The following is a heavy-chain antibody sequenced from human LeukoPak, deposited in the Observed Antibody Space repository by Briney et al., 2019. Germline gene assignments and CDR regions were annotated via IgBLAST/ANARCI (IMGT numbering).Heavy chain of an antibody. J-gene: IGHJ4*02. CDR3: SRENGAFSPFGY. D-gene: IGHD2-8*01. CDR1: GGSISNTNW. CDR2: ISPTGLT. Sequence: SETLSLTCGVSGGSISNTNWWSWVRQPPGQGLEWIGEISPTGLTNYNPSLESRVTVSLDKSKNQLSLNLTSVTAADTAVYYCSRENGAFSPFGYWGQGTLVTVPS. V-gene: IGHV4-4*02.